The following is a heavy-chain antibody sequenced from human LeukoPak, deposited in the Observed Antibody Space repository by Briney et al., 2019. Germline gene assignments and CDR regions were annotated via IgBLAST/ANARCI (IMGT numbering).Heavy chain of an antibody. Sequence: PSETLSLTCTVSGGSISSSSYYWGWIRQPPGKGLEWIGSIYYSGSTYYNPSLKSRVTMSVDTSKNQFSLKLSSVTAADTAAYYCARHYSGSYYLWGQGTLVTVSS. CDR3: ARHYSGSYYL. CDR1: GGSISSSSYY. CDR2: IYYSGST. V-gene: IGHV4-39*01. D-gene: IGHD1-26*01. J-gene: IGHJ5*02.